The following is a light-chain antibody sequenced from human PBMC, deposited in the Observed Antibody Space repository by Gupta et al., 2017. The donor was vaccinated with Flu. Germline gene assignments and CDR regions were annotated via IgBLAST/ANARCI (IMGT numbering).Light chain of an antibody. Sequence: DIQLTQSPSFLSAAVGDRVTITCRASQDFGSDLAWYQQKPGKAPKLLIYTASSLESGVPSRFSGSESGTXFTLTVXSLQPEDFAGYYCQQLNSFPNTFGXATKLEIK. CDR2: TAS. CDR1: QDFGSD. J-gene: IGKJ4*01. CDR3: QQLNSFPNT. V-gene: IGKV1-9*01.